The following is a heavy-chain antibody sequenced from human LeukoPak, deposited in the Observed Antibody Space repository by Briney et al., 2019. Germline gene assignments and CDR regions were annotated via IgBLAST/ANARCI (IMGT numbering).Heavy chain of an antibody. V-gene: IGHV4-31*03. CDR1: GGSISSGGYY. CDR2: IYYSGST. CDR3: ARDIVVVPGAIGGAFDI. J-gene: IGHJ3*02. D-gene: IGHD2-2*01. Sequence: SETLSLTCTVSGGSISSGGYYWSWIRQHPGKGLEWVGYIYYSGSTEYNPSLKTRVTISLDTTKNQFSLSLNSVTPADTAVYYCARDIVVVPGAIGGAFDIWGQGTMVTVSS.